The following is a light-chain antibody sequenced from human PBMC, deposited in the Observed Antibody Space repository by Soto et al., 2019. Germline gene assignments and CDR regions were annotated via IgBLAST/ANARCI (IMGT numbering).Light chain of an antibody. J-gene: IGKJ4*01. CDR1: QSVSSN. CDR3: KQYNNWPPPLT. Sequence: EIVMTQSPATLSVSPGERATLSCRASQSVSSNLAWYQQKPGQAPRLLIYGASTRATGIPARFSGSGSGTEFTLTIRRLQSEDFAVYYCKQYNNWPPPLTFGGGTKVEIK. CDR2: GAS. V-gene: IGKV3-15*01.